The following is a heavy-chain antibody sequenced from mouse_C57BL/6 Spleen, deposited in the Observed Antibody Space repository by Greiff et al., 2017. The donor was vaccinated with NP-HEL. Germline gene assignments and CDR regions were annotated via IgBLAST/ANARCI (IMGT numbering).Heavy chain of an antibody. CDR2: ISNGGGST. CDR3: ARRNYAMDY. Sequence: EVQLVESGGGLVQPGGSLKLSCAASGFTFSDYYMYWVRQTPEKRLEWVAYISNGGGSTYYPDTVKGRFTISRDKAKNTLYLQLSRLKSEDTAMYYCARRNYAMDYWGQGTSVTVSS. J-gene: IGHJ4*01. V-gene: IGHV5-12*01. CDR1: GFTFSDYY.